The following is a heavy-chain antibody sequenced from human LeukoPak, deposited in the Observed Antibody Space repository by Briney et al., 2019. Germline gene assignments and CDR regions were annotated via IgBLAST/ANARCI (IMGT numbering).Heavy chain of an antibody. CDR3: ARADRDRQWFDP. CDR2: IYYSGST. Sequence: SETLSLTCTVSGGSISSYYWSWIRQPPGKGLEWIGYIYYSGSTNYNPSLKSRVTISVDTSKNQFSLKLSSVTAADTAVYYCARADRDRQWFDPWGQGTLVTVSS. J-gene: IGHJ5*02. V-gene: IGHV4-59*01. D-gene: IGHD3-16*02. CDR1: GGSISSYY.